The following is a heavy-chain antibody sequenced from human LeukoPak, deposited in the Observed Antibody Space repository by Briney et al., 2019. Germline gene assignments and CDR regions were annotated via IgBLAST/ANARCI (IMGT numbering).Heavy chain of an antibody. J-gene: IGHJ4*02. CDR1: GFAFSRYW. Sequence: GGSLRLSCAASGFAFSRYWMHWVRQAPGKGLVWVSRVNGDGSTTTYADSVKGRFTISRDNAKNTLYLQMNSLRAEDTAVYCCARDSDWNDGLDYWGQGTLVTVSS. CDR3: ARDSDWNDGLDY. CDR2: VNGDGSTT. D-gene: IGHD1-1*01. V-gene: IGHV3-74*01.